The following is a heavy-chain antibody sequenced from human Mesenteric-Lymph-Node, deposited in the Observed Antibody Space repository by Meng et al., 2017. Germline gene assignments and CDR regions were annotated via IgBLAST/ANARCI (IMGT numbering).Heavy chain of an antibody. CDR2: IKSKTDGGTT. D-gene: IGHD5-12*01. CDR1: GFTFSTYA. J-gene: IGHJ6*02. V-gene: IGHV3-15*01. CDR3: ARDGPLLYGGYSYYYSMDV. Sequence: GGSLRLSCAASGFTFSTYAMSWVRQAPGKGPEWVGRIKSKTDGGTTDYAAPVKGRFTISRDNSKNTLYLQMTSLRAEDTAVYYCARDGPLLYGGYSYYYSMDVWGQGTTVTVSS.